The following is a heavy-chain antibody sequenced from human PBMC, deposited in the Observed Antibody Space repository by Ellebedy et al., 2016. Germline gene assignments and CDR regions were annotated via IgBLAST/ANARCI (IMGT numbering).Heavy chain of an antibody. CDR1: GYTFTSYG. J-gene: IGHJ5*02. V-gene: IGHV1-18*01. D-gene: IGHD3-10*01. CDR3: ASITMVRGVISPNRNWFNP. Sequence: ASVKVSCXASGYTFTSYGISWVRQAPGQGLEWMGWISAYNGNTNYAQKLQGRVTMTTDTSTSTAYIELRSLRSEDTAVYYCASITMVRGVISPNRNWFNPWGQGTLVTVSP. CDR2: ISAYNGNT.